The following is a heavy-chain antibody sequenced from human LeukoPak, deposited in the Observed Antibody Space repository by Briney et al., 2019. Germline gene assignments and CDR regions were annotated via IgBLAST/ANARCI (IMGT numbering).Heavy chain of an antibody. CDR1: GFTFSTYS. D-gene: IGHD3-22*01. Sequence: PGGSLRLSCAASGFTFSTYSMNWVRQAPGKGLEGVSSISSGSSYIYHADSGKGRFTISRDNAKNSMYLQMNSLRAEDTAVYYCARGDDSSGFYYKPGMLFDYWGQGTLVTVSS. V-gene: IGHV3-21*01. J-gene: IGHJ4*02. CDR2: ISSGSSYI. CDR3: ARGDDSSGFYYKPGMLFDY.